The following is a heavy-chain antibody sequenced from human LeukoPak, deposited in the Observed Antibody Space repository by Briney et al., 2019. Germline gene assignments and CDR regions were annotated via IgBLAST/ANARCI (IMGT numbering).Heavy chain of an antibody. CDR3: ARGYRFGDQKGAFDI. Sequence: PSETLSLTCTVSGGSISSSSYYWAWIRQPPGKGLERIGNIYYSGSTYYNPSLKSRLTISVDTSKNQFSLKLTSVTAADTAVYYCARGYRFGDQKGAFDIWGQGTMVTVSS. CDR2: IYYSGST. D-gene: IGHD3-10*01. V-gene: IGHV4-39*01. J-gene: IGHJ3*02. CDR1: GGSISSSSYY.